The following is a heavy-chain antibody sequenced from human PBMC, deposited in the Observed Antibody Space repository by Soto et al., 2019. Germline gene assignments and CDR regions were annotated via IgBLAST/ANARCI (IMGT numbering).Heavy chain of an antibody. CDR1: GFTFSSYA. CDR3: AKDWVVVPAAADY. J-gene: IGHJ4*02. D-gene: IGHD2-2*01. Sequence: EVQLLESGGGLVQPGGSLRLSCAASGFTFSSYAMSWVRQAPGKGLEWVSAISGSGGSTYYADSVKVRFTISRDNSKNTLYLQMNSLRAEDTAVYYCAKDWVVVPAAADYWGQGTLVTVSS. CDR2: ISGSGGST. V-gene: IGHV3-23*01.